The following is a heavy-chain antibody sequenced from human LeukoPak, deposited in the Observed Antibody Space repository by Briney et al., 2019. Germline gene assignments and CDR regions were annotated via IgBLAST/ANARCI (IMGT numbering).Heavy chain of an antibody. CDR3: AKNNDHSGSYWYFEL. J-gene: IGHJ2*01. D-gene: IGHD4-11*01. CDR1: GFTFSSYA. V-gene: IGHV3-30*04. Sequence: GGSLRLSCAASGFTFSSYAMHWFRQAPGERLLEWAVISYDGTSNYYDASVKGRFTISGDRSKNKLYLKMSSLTAEDTAVYYCAKNNDHSGSYWYFELWGRGTLVSVSS. CDR2: ISYDGTSN.